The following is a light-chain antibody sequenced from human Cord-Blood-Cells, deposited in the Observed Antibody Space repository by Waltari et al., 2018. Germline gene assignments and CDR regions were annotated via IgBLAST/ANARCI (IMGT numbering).Light chain of an antibody. CDR2: GAS. Sequence: EIVLTQSPGTLFLSPGERATLSCRASQSVSSSYLAWYQQKPGQAPRLLIYGASSRATGIPDRFSGSGSGTDFTLTISRLGPEDFAVYYCQQYGSSPRGYTFGQGTKLEIK. CDR1: QSVSSSY. V-gene: IGKV3-20*01. CDR3: QQYGSSPRGYT. J-gene: IGKJ2*01.